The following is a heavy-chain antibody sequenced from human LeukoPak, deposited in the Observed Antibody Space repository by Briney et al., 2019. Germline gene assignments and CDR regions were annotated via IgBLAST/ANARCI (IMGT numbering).Heavy chain of an antibody. CDR1: GFTFSSYA. Sequence: PGRSLRLSCAASGFTFSSYAMHWVRQAPGKGLEWVAVISYDGSNKYYADSVKGRFTISRDNSKNTLYLQMNSLRAEDTAVYYCAKAYDSGGYFRGPFDYWGQGTLLTLSS. V-gene: IGHV3-30-3*01. J-gene: IGHJ4*02. CDR3: AKAYDSGGYFRGPFDY. CDR2: ISYDGSNK. D-gene: IGHD3-22*01.